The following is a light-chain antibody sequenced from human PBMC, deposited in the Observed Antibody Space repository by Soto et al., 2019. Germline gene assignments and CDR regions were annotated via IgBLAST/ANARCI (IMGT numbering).Light chain of an antibody. CDR2: DVS. CDR3: SSYTSSSTPHVV. J-gene: IGLJ2*01. CDR1: SSDVGGYNY. Sequence: QSVLTQPASVSGSPGQSLTISCTGTSSDVGGYNYVSWYQQHPGKAPKLMIYDVSNRPSGVSNRFSGSKSGNTASLTMSGLQAEDEAEYYCSSYTSSSTPHVVFGGGTKVTVL. V-gene: IGLV2-14*01.